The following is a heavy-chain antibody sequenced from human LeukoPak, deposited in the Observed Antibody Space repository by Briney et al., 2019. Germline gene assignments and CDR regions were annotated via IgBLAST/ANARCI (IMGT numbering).Heavy chain of an antibody. CDR3: AREYGDSTTFPFDY. J-gene: IGHJ4*02. CDR1: GGSISSSSYY. V-gene: IGHV4-39*02. D-gene: IGHD4-17*01. Sequence: SETLSLTCTVSGGSISSSSYYWGWIRQPPGKGLEWIGSIYYSGSTYYNPSLKSRVTISVDTSKNQFSLKLSSVTAADTAVYYCAREYGDSTTFPFDYWGQGTLVTVSS. CDR2: IYYSGST.